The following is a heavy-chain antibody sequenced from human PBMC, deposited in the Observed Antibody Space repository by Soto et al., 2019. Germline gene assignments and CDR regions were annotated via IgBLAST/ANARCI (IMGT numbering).Heavy chain of an antibody. D-gene: IGHD6-19*01. CDR3: ANIPRSRNYYYGMDV. V-gene: IGHV3-23*01. Sequence: EVQLLESGGGLVQPGGSLRLSCAASGFTFSSYAMSWVRQAPGKGLEWVSAISGSGGSTYYADSVKGRFTISRDNSKNTLYLQMNSLRAEDTAVYYCANIPRSRNYYYGMDVWGQGTTVTVSS. CDR1: GFTFSSYA. J-gene: IGHJ6*02. CDR2: ISGSGGST.